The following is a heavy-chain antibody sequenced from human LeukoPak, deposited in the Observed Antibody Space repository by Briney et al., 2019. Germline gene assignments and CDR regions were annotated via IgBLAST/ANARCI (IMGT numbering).Heavy chain of an antibody. J-gene: IGHJ3*02. CDR2: ISSSSSYI. CDR3: ARDTPYCGGDCYSSDALDI. D-gene: IGHD2-21*02. CDR1: GFTFSSYS. V-gene: IGHV3-21*01. Sequence: GGSLRLSCAASGFTFSSYSMNWVRQAPGKGLEWVSSISSSSSYIYYADSVKGRFTISRDNAKNSLYLQMNSLRAEDTAVYYCARDTPYCGGDCYSSDALDIWGQGTMVTVSS.